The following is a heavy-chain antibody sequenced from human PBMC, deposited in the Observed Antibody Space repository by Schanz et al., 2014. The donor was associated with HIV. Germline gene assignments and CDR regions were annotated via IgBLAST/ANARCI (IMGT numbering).Heavy chain of an antibody. CDR1: GFSFSDYH. CDR2: LSGSGSNI. V-gene: IGHV3-11*01. CDR3: ARLRGFLWFGDHPYSFDY. Sequence: QVQLVESGGGVAQPGRSRRLSCTASGFSFSDYHMSWIRQAPGKGLEWVSSLSGSGSNIYYADSVKGRFTISRDNGKNSLFLQMNSLRAEDTAVYYCARLRGFLWFGDHPYSFDYWGQGTLVTVSS. J-gene: IGHJ4*02. D-gene: IGHD3-10*01.